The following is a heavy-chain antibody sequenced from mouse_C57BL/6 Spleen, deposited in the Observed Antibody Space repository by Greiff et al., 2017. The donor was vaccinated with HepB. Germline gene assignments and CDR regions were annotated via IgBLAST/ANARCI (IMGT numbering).Heavy chain of an antibody. J-gene: IGHJ4*01. D-gene: IGHD2-1*01. CDR2: IDPSDSET. CDR3: ARRAGKSAMDY. CDR1: GYTFTSYW. Sequence: QVHVKQPGAELVRPGSSVKLSCKASGYTFTSYWMHWVKQRPIQGLEWIGNIDPSDSETHYNQKFKDKATLTVDKSSSTAHMELRSLTSEDSAVYYCARRAGKSAMDYWGQGTSVTVSS. V-gene: IGHV1-52*01.